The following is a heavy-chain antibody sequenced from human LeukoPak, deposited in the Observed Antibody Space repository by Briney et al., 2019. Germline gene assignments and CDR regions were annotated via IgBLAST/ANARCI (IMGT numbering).Heavy chain of an antibody. J-gene: IGHJ5*02. CDR2: ISGSGGST. V-gene: IGHV3-23*01. CDR3: ARDIGKGIPWFDP. CDR1: GFTFDDYA. Sequence: GGSLRLSCAASGFTFDDYAMHWARQAPGKGLEWVSAISGSGGSTYYADSVKGRFTISRDNSKNTLYLQMNSLRAEDTAVYYCARDIGKGIPWFDPWGQGTLVTVSS. D-gene: IGHD6-13*01.